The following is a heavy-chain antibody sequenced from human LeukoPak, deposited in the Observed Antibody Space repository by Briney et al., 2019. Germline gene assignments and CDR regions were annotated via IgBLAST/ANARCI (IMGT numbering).Heavy chain of an antibody. Sequence: GGSLRLSCAASGFTFSSYWMHWVRQAPGKGLEWVSAISGSGDYTYYADSVKGRFTISRDNSKNRLYLQMNSLRAEDTALYYCAKDGKRIAMIGVVRRGHYLDYWGQGTLVTVSS. CDR3: AKDGKRIAMIGVVRRGHYLDY. V-gene: IGHV3-23*01. J-gene: IGHJ4*02. D-gene: IGHD3-22*01. CDR2: ISGSGDYT. CDR1: GFTFSSYW.